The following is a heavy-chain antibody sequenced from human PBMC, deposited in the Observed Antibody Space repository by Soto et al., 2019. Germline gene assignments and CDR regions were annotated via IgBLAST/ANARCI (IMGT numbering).Heavy chain of an antibody. V-gene: IGHV1-69*10. CDR2: IMPIFGIA. J-gene: IGHJ6*03. Sequence: PVKVSCKAPGVTFSCYAISWARQAPGQGLERMGGIMPIFGIANNAQKFQGRVTITADKSTSTAYMELSSLRSEDTAVYYCARVQNRVVPAAMYPGAPADSYYYYYMDVWGKGTTVTVSS. CDR3: ARVQNRVVPAAMYPGAPADSYYYYYMDV. CDR1: GVTFSCYA. D-gene: IGHD2-2*01.